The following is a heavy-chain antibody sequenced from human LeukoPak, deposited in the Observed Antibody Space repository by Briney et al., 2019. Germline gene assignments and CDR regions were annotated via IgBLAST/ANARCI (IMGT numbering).Heavy chain of an antibody. CDR2: IYYSGST. J-gene: IGHJ4*02. Sequence: SETLPLTCTVSGGSISSYYWSWIRQPPGKGLEWIGYIYYSGSTNYNPSLKSRVTISVDTSKNQFSLKLSSVTAADTAVYYCARLAGYSSPEHFDYWGQGTLVTVSS. CDR3: ARLAGYSSPEHFDY. D-gene: IGHD6-13*01. CDR1: GGSISSYY. V-gene: IGHV4-59*08.